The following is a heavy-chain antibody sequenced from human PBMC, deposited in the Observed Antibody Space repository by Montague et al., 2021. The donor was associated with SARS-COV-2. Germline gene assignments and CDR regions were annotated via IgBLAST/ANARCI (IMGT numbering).Heavy chain of an antibody. V-gene: IGHV4-39*01. CDR3: ARQALTTMIRVVITQPRRDFDH. J-gene: IGHJ2*01. D-gene: IGHD3-22*01. Sequence: SETLSLTCTVSGGSISSSSYYWGWIRQPPGKGLEWMASIDYSGSTDYNPSLKSRVTTSVETSKNQFSKKLSSVTAADTAVYYGARQALTTMIRVVITQPRRDFDHWGRGTLVTVSS. CDR2: IDYSGST. CDR1: GGSISSSSYY.